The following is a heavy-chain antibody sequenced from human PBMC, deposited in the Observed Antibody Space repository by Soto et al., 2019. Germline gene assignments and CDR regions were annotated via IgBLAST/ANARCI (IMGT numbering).Heavy chain of an antibody. CDR2: LSGSGGTT. Sequence: EVQLLESGGGLVQPGGSLRLSCSTSGFTFSTYAMNWVRQAPGKGLEWVSGLSGSGGTTYYAASVRGRFSISRDHSKNTLFLQMNSLRAEDTDLYYCAKQRADYGSGSDTYYFDFWGQGTLVTVSS. J-gene: IGHJ4*02. CDR1: GFTFSTYA. V-gene: IGHV3-23*01. CDR3: AKQRADYGSGSDTYYFDF. D-gene: IGHD3-10*01.